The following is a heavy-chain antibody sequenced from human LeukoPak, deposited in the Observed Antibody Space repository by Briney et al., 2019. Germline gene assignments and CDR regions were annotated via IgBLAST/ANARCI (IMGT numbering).Heavy chain of an antibody. Sequence: GTSLRLSCAASGFTFGDYYMTWIRQAPGKGLEWVSYISSSGTTIYYADSVKGRFTISRDNAKKSLYLQMNSLRAEDTAVYYCARQPTTSGTLYWGQGTLVTVSS. CDR2: ISSSGTTI. CDR1: GFTFGDYY. V-gene: IGHV3-11*04. CDR3: ARQPTTSGTLY. D-gene: IGHD3-10*01. J-gene: IGHJ4*02.